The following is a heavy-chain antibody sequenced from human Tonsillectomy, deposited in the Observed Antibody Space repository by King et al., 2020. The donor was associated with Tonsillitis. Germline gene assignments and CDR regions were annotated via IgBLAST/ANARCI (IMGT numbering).Heavy chain of an antibody. J-gene: IGHJ4*02. CDR2: ISYDGSNK. CDR1: GFTFSSYA. CDR3: ARDWLGYCSGGSCSGVDY. Sequence: VQLVESGGGVVQPGRSLRLSCAASGFTFSSYAMHWVRQAPGKGLEWVAVISYDGSNKYYADSVKGRFTISRDNSKKPLYLQMNSLRAEDTAVYYCARDWLGYCSGGSCSGVDYWGQGTLVTVSS. V-gene: IGHV3-30-3*01. D-gene: IGHD2-15*01.